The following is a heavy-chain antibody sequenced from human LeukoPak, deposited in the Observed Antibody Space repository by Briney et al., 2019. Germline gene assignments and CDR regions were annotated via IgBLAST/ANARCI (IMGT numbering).Heavy chain of an antibody. D-gene: IGHD5-24*01. J-gene: IGHJ4*02. CDR1: GFTFSSYG. CDR2: TWYDGSNK. Sequence: GGSLRLSCAASGFTFSSYGMHWVRQAPGKGLEWVAVTWYDGSNKYYADSVKGRFTISRDNSKNTLYLQMNSLRAEDTAVYYCARDGEMATTIDYWGQGTLVTVSS. CDR3: ARDGEMATTIDY. V-gene: IGHV3-33*08.